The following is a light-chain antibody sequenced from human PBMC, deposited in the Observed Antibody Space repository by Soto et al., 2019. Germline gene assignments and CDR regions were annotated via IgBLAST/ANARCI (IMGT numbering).Light chain of an antibody. CDR2: HAS. V-gene: IGKV1D-16*01. Sequence: DIQMTQDSTFLSGSVGDRVPLPCWASQDISGRLAWFQQKPGKAPKFLISHASRLQNGVPSRFSGSGSGTDFTLTISRLEPEDFAVYYCQQYGSSPLTFGGGTKWIS. J-gene: IGKJ4*01. CDR3: QQYGSSPLT. CDR1: QDISGR.